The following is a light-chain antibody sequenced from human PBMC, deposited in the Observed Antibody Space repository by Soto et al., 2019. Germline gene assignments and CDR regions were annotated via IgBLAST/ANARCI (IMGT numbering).Light chain of an antibody. Sequence: QSVLTQPASVSGSPGQSITISCTGTTSDVGGYKYVSWYQHHPGKAPKLMIYEVSNRPSGVSNRFSGSKSGNTASLTISGLQAEDEADYYCSSYTSSNPDVFGTGTKLTVL. CDR2: EVS. J-gene: IGLJ1*01. CDR3: SSYTSSNPDV. V-gene: IGLV2-14*01. CDR1: TSDVGGYKY.